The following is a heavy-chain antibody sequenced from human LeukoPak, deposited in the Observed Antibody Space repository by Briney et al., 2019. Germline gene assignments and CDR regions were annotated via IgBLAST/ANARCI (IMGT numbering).Heavy chain of an antibody. V-gene: IGHV3-30*18. D-gene: IGHD6-13*01. CDR1: GFTFSDYG. CDR3: VKDMKIKAAGYYFDY. Sequence: GRSLRLSCAASGFTFSDYGMHWVRQAPGKGLEWVAVIASDGRDKKYADSVRGRFTISRDNSKNTVYLQMNSLRAEDTAVFYCVKDMKIKAAGYYFDYWGQGTLVTVSS. CDR2: IASDGRDK. J-gene: IGHJ4*02.